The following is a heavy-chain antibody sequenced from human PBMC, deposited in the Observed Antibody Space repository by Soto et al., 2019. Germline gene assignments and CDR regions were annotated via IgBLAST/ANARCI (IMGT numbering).Heavy chain of an antibody. D-gene: IGHD5-12*01. CDR2: IGGSGSSI. CDR3: VRELGGGYSEAFDI. CDR1: GFTFGPYS. J-gene: IGHJ3*02. V-gene: IGHV3-21*01. Sequence: PGGSLRLSCAASGFTFGPYSVNWVRQAPGKGLEWVSSIGGSGSSIYYADSVKGRFTISRDNAKNSLYLQMNSLRAEDTAVYYCVRELGGGYSEAFDIWGQGTKVTVSS.